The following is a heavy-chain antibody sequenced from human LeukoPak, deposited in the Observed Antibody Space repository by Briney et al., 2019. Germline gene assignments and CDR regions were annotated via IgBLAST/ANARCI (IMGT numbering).Heavy chain of an antibody. Sequence: GGSLRPSCAASGFTFSSYGMHWVRQAPGKGLGWVAVISYDGSNKYYADSVKGRFTISRDNSKNTLYLQMNSLRAEDTAVYYCAKARYCSGGSCYSLDYWGQGTLVTVSS. CDR2: ISYDGSNK. D-gene: IGHD2-15*01. CDR1: GFTFSSYG. V-gene: IGHV3-30*18. J-gene: IGHJ4*02. CDR3: AKARYCSGGSCYSLDY.